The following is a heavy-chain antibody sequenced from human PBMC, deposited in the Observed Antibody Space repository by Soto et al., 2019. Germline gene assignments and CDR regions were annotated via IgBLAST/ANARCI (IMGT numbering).Heavy chain of an antibody. V-gene: IGHV2-5*02. CDR3: AHRFRMASPGTIGFDY. D-gene: IGHD3-9*01. CDR1: GFSLTTSGVG. Sequence: QITLKESGPTLVKPTQTLTLTCTFSGFSLTTSGVGVGWIRQPPGKALEWLALIYWDDDKRYSPSLKSRLTIPRDTSKNQVVLTMTNMDPVDTATDYCAHRFRMASPGTIGFDYWGQGTLVTVSS. CDR2: IYWDDDK. J-gene: IGHJ4*02.